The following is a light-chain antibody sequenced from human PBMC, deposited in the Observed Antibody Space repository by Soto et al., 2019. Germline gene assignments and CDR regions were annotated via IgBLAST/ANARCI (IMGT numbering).Light chain of an antibody. V-gene: IGLV2-23*03. Sequence: QSALTQPASVSGSPGQSITISCTGTSSDVGSYNLVSWYQQHPGKAPKLMIYEGSKRPSGVSNRFSGSKSGNTASLTISGVQGEDEADYYCCSYAGSSTFVFGGGTKLTVL. J-gene: IGLJ2*01. CDR3: CSYAGSSTFV. CDR1: SSDVGSYNL. CDR2: EGS.